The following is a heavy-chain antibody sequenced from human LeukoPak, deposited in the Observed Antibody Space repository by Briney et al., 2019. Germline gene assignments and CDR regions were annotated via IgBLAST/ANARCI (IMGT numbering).Heavy chain of an antibody. CDR1: GFTFRSYW. CDR2: IKQDGSEQ. CDR3: ASTPADFTDF. V-gene: IGHV3-7*02. D-gene: IGHD3/OR15-3a*01. Sequence: PGGSLRLSCAASGFTFRSYWISWVRQAPGKGLEWVANIKQDGSEQYYVDSVKGRFTISRDNAKNSLHLQMNSLRAEDTAVYYCASTPADFTDFWGQGTLVTVSS. J-gene: IGHJ4*02.